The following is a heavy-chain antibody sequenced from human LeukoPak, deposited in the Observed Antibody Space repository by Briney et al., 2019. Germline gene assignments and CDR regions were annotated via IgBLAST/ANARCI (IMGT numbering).Heavy chain of an antibody. Sequence: GGSLRLSCAASGFTFNSYAMSWVRQAPGKGLEWVSVIYSGGSTYYADSVKGRFTISRDNSKNTLYLQMNSLRAEDTAMYYCARIHSGMSMDVWGQGTTVTVSS. D-gene: IGHD3-10*01. CDR1: GFTFNSYA. CDR3: ARIHSGMSMDV. J-gene: IGHJ6*02. V-gene: IGHV3-53*01. CDR2: IYSGGST.